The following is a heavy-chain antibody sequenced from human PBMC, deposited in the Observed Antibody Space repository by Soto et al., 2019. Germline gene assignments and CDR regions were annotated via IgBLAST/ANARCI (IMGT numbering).Heavy chain of an antibody. CDR1: GGSFSGYY. CDR3: ARWYYYGSYAFDI. J-gene: IGHJ3*02. V-gene: IGHV4-34*01. D-gene: IGHD3-10*01. Sequence: PSETLSLTCAVYGGSFSGYYWSWIRQPPGKGLEWIGEINHSGSTNYNPSLKSRVTISVDTSKNQFSLKLSSVTAADTAVYYCARWYYYGSYAFDIWGQGTMVTVSS. CDR2: INHSGST.